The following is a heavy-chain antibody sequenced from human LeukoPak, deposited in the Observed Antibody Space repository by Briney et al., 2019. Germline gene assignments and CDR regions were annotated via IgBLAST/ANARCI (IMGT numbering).Heavy chain of an antibody. CDR3: ARQGGSGSPLLI. CDR2: ISSSSSYI. CDR1: XFTFSSYS. V-gene: IGHV3-21*04. J-gene: IGHJ4*02. Sequence: RLXXAAXXFTFSSYSMNWVRQARGKXXXGVSSISSSSSYIYYADSVKGRFTISRDNAKNSLYLQMNSLRAEDTAVYYCARQGGSGSPLLIWGQGTLVTVSS. D-gene: IGHD3-10*01.